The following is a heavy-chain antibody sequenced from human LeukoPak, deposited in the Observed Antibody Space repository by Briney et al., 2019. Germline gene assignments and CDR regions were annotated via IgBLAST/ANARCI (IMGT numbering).Heavy chain of an antibody. J-gene: IGHJ6*03. Sequence: ASVKVSCKASGYTFTSYYMHWVRQAPGQGLEWLGWISAYNGDTNYAQKLQDRVTMTTDASTSTAYMELRSLRSDHTAVYYCARGGVWFGELLSFYHPYYMDVWGKGTTVTVSS. CDR1: GYTFTSYY. V-gene: IGHV1-18*04. CDR3: ARGGVWFGELLSFYHPYYMDV. CDR2: ISAYNGDT. D-gene: IGHD3-10*01.